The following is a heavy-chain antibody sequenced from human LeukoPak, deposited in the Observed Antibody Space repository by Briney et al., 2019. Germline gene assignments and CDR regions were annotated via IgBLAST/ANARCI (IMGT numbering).Heavy chain of an antibody. V-gene: IGHV3-74*01. Sequence: GGSLRLSCATSGFTFSSSWMHWVRQAPGKGLVWVSRINSDGSTTNYADSVKGRFIISRDNAKNTLYLQMNSLRAEDTAVYYCTRPESSSSLACDHWGQGTLVTVSS. CDR3: TRPESSSSLACDH. CDR1: GFTFSSSW. CDR2: INSDGSTT. J-gene: IGHJ4*02. D-gene: IGHD2-2*01.